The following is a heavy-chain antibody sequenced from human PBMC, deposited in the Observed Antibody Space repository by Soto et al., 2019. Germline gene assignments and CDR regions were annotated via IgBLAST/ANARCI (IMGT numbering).Heavy chain of an antibody. D-gene: IGHD3-3*01. J-gene: IGHJ5*02. V-gene: IGHV4-30-4*01. CDR1: GGSISSGDYY. Sequence: QVQLQESGPGLVKPSQTLSLTCTVSGGSISSGDYYWSWIRQPPGKGLEWIGYIYYSGSTYYNPSLKCRVTISVDTSKNQFSLQLSSVTAADTAVYYCARVDDFWSGYYIGSWFDPWGQGTLVTVSS. CDR2: IYYSGST. CDR3: ARVDDFWSGYYIGSWFDP.